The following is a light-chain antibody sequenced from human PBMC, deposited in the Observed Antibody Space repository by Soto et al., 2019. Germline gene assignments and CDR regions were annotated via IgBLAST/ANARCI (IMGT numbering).Light chain of an antibody. CDR1: SSDLTYNS. V-gene: IGLV2-14*01. J-gene: IGLJ1*01. CDR2: DVS. Sequence: QSALTQPASVSVSLGQSISISCTEDSSDLTYNSVSWYQHHPHKAPKPIIYDVSYRPSGVSTRFSGSQSAGSASLTISGLQAEDEADYYCSSSIPTRGLVFGSGTKVTVL. CDR3: SSSIPTRGLV.